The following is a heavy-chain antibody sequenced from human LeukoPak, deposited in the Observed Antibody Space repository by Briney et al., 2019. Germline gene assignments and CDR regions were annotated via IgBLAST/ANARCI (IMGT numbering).Heavy chain of an antibody. CDR3: ARRRALPYYYDSSGYYDY. D-gene: IGHD3-22*01. Sequence: GESLKISCKGSGYSFTSYWIGWVRQMPGKGLEWMGIIYPGDSDTRYSPSFQGQVTISADKSISTAYLQSSSLKASDTAMYYCARRRALPYYYDSSGYYDYWGQGTLVTVSS. CDR2: IYPGDSDT. CDR1: GYSFTSYW. V-gene: IGHV5-51*01. J-gene: IGHJ4*02.